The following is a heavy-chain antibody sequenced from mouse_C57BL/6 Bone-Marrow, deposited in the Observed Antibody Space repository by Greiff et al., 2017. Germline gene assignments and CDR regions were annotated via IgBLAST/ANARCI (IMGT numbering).Heavy chain of an antibody. V-gene: IGHV1-64*01. CDR2: IHPNSGST. D-gene: IGHD2-12*01. CDR1: GYTFTSYW. CDR3: ARFPYYRDY. J-gene: IGHJ4*01. Sequence: QVQLQQPGAELVKPGASVKLSCKASGYTFTSYWMHWVKQRPGQGLEWIGMIHPNSGSTNYNETFKSRATLTVDKSSNTAYMQLSSLKSEDSAVYYCARFPYYRDYWGQGTSVTVSS.